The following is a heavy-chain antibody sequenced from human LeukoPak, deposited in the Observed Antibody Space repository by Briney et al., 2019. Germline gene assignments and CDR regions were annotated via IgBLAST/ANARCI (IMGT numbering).Heavy chain of an antibody. V-gene: IGHV1-2*02. Sequence: ASVKVSCKASGYTFTGYYMHWVRQAPGQGLEWMGWINPNSGGTNYAQKFQGRVTMTRDTSISTAYMELSRPRSDDTAVYYCARAGDFWSGYYKEGGDAFDIWGQGTMVTVSS. CDR1: GYTFTGYY. CDR3: ARAGDFWSGYYKEGGDAFDI. CDR2: INPNSGGT. D-gene: IGHD3-3*01. J-gene: IGHJ3*02.